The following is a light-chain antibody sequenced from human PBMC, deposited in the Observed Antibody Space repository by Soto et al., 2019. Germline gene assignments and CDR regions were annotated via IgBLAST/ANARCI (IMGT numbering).Light chain of an antibody. CDR2: DVS. Sequence: EIVLTQSPVTLSLSPGERATLSCRASQSVTSFLAWYRQKPGQAPRLLIYDVSQRATGIPARFSGSGSGTDFTLTISSLEPEDFAVYYCQQRSNWPLTFGGGTKVEIK. CDR3: QQRSNWPLT. CDR1: QSVTSF. J-gene: IGKJ4*01. V-gene: IGKV3-11*01.